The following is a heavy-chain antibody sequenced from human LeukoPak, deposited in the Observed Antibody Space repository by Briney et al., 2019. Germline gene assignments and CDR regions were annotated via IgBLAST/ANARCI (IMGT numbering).Heavy chain of an antibody. CDR2: IYPGDSDT. D-gene: IGHD3-3*01. CDR3: AKTNYDFWSGKGHAFDI. J-gene: IGHJ3*02. Sequence: GESLKISCKGSGYSFTSYWIGWVRQMPGKGLEWMGIIYPGDSDTRYSPSFQGQVTISADKSISTAYLQWSSLKASDTAMYYCAKTNYDFWSGKGHAFDIWGQGTMVTVSS. CDR1: GYSFTSYW. V-gene: IGHV5-51*01.